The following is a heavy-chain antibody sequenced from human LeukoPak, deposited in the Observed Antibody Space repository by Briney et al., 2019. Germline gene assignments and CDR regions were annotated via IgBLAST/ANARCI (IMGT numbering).Heavy chain of an antibody. J-gene: IGHJ4*02. CDR2: IYYSGST. CDR1: GGSISSGGYY. D-gene: IGHD4-17*01. CDR3: ATRGDYGIYYFDY. V-gene: IGHV4-31*03. Sequence: PSQTLSLTCTVSGGSISSGGYYWSWIRQHPGKGLEWIGYIYYSGSTYYNPSLKSRVTISVDTSKNQFSLKLSSVTAADTAVYYCATRGDYGIYYFDYWGQGTLDTVSS.